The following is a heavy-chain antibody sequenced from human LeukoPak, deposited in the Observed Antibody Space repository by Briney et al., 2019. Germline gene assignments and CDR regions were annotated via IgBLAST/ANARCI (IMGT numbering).Heavy chain of an antibody. CDR1: GFTFSSNW. Sequence: PGGSLRLSCVASGFTFSSNWMSWVRQAPGKGLEWVANIKQDGSEKYYVDSVKGRFTISRDNAKNSVYLQMNSLRAEDTAVYYCARCVDVWGQGTTVTVSS. V-gene: IGHV3-7*01. CDR2: IKQDGSEK. CDR3: ARCVDV. J-gene: IGHJ6*02.